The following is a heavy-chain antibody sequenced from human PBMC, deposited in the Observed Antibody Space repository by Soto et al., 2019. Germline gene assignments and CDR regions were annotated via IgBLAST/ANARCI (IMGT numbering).Heavy chain of an antibody. V-gene: IGHV3-9*01. D-gene: IGHD2-15*01. CDR2: ISWNSGSI. CDR1: GFTFDDYA. Sequence: EVQLVESGGGLVQPGRSLRLSCAASGFTFDDYAMHWVRQAPGKGLEWVSGISWNSGSIGYADSVKGRFTISRDNAKNSLYLQMNSLRAEDTALYYCAKAYRYCSDGSCYFGAFDIWGQGTMVTVSS. J-gene: IGHJ3*02. CDR3: AKAYRYCSDGSCYFGAFDI.